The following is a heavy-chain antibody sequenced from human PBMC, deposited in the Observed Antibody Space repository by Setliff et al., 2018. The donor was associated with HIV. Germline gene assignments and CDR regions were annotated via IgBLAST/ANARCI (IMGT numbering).Heavy chain of an antibody. CDR2: IYYSGAT. CDR1: GGSININNYY. J-gene: IGHJ5*02. Sequence: PSETLSLTCTVSGGSININNYYWGWIRQPPGKGLEWIGSIYYSGATYYKPSLKSRLTIAIDTSKNQFSLNLSSVTAADTAVYYCATIRLTMVRGIPNWLDPWGQGTLVTVSS. CDR3: ATIRLTMVRGIPNWLDP. D-gene: IGHD3-10*01. V-gene: IGHV4-39*01.